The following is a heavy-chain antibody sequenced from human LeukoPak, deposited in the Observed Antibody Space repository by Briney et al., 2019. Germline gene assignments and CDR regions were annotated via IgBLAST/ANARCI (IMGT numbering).Heavy chain of an antibody. V-gene: IGHV5-51*01. D-gene: IGHD2-2*01. CDR2: IYPGDSDT. CDR3: ARGGVYCSSTSCYYDY. Sequence: GASLKISCKGSGYSFTSYWIGWVRQMPGKGLEWMGIIYPGDSDTRYSPSFQGQVTISADKSISTAYLQWGSLKASDTAMYYCARGGVYCSSTSCYYDYWGQGTLVTVSS. CDR1: GYSFTSYW. J-gene: IGHJ4*02.